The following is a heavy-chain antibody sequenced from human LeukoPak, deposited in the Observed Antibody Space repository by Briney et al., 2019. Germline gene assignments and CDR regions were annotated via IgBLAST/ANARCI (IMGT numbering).Heavy chain of an antibody. V-gene: IGHV3-9*03. CDR1: GFTFDDYA. J-gene: IGHJ3*02. CDR3: AKDKGSSWYPYDAFDI. Sequence: GGSLRLSSAASGFTFDDYAMHWVRQAPGKGLEWVSGISWNSGSIGYADSVKGRFTISRDNAKNSLYLQMNSLRAEDMALYYCAKDKGSSWYPYDAFDIWGQGTMVTVSS. CDR2: ISWNSGSI. D-gene: IGHD6-13*01.